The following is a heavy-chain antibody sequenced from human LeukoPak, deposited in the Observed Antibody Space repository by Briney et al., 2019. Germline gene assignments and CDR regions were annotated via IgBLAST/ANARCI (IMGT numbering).Heavy chain of an antibody. J-gene: IGHJ1*01. CDR3: AKLGSFSFQY. V-gene: IGHV3-23*01. CDR1: GLTFSSDA. D-gene: IGHD3-10*01. Sequence: PGGSLRLSCAASGLTFSSDAMSWVRQAPGKGLEWVSGISGSGGSTYHADSVKGRFTISRDNSKNTLYLQMNSLRAEDTAVYYCAKLGSFSFQYWGQGTLVTVSS. CDR2: ISGSGGST.